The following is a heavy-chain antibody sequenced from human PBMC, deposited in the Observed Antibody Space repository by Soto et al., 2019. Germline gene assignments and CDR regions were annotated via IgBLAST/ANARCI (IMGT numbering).Heavy chain of an antibody. D-gene: IGHD2-21*02. CDR1: GFTFTRCS. J-gene: IGHJ6*02. CDR2: IGRRSDI. CDR3: AREETAWPLAYGLDV. Sequence: AGGSLRLSCAASGFTFTRCSMHWVRQAPGKGLEWVSSIGRRSDIYYADSVKGRFTISRDNAKNSVPLQMNSLRDEDTAVYYCAREETAWPLAYGLDVWGQGTTVTVSS. V-gene: IGHV3-21*01.